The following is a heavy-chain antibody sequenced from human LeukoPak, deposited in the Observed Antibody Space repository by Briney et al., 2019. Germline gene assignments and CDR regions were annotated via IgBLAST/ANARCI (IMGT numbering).Heavy chain of an antibody. CDR1: GFTFSDYG. D-gene: IGHD3-3*01. CDR2: IRYDGYEK. V-gene: IGHV3-30*02. CDR3: AKDNSAYYDFWSGFPYMDV. Sequence: GGSLRLSCASSGFTFSDYGMHWVRQAPGKGLEWVAFIRYDGYEKYYADSVKGRFTISRDNSKNTLYLQMNSLRAEDTAVYYCAKDNSAYYDFWSGFPYMDVWGKGTTVTVSS. J-gene: IGHJ6*03.